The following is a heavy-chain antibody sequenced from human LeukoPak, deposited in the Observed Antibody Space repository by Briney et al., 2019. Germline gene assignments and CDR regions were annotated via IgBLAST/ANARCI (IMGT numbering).Heavy chain of an antibody. D-gene: IGHD4-17*01. V-gene: IGHV3-23*01. CDR2: ISGSGTST. CDR1: GFTFSSDA. J-gene: IGHJ4*02. CDR3: AKGGYGDHFDY. Sequence: GGSLRLPCAASGFTFSSDAMSWVRQAPGKGLEWVSAISGSGTSTYYADSVKGRFTISRDNSKNTLYLQMNSLRAEDTAVYYCAKGGYGDHFDYWGQGTVVTVSS.